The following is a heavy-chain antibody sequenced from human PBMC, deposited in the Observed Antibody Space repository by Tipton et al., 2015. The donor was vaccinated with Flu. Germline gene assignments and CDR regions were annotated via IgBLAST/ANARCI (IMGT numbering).Heavy chain of an antibody. Sequence: TLSLTCTVSGYFISSGYYWGWIRQSPGTGLQWIATIIQSGNAYYNPSLRSRVTISVDTTKNLFSLNLSSVTATDTAVYYCARALNSGREYTFDIWGRGTVDTVSS. CDR2: IIQSGNA. V-gene: IGHV4-38-2*02. CDR1: GYFISSGYY. D-gene: IGHD1-26*01. J-gene: IGHJ3*02. CDR3: ARALNSGREYTFDI.